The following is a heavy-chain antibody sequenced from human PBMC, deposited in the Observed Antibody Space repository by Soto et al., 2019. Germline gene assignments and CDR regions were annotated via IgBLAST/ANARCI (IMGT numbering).Heavy chain of an antibody. Sequence: QLQLQESGPGLVKPSETLSLTCTVSGGSISSTSYYWGWIRQPPGKGLEWIGTIYYSGSTYYNPSLKSRVTISVDTSKNQFSLKLSSVTAAGTAVYYCARHVASHSGSYYRAIDIWGQGTMVTVSS. D-gene: IGHD1-26*01. CDR3: ARHVASHSGSYYRAIDI. V-gene: IGHV4-39*01. CDR1: GGSISSTSYY. CDR2: IYYSGST. J-gene: IGHJ3*02.